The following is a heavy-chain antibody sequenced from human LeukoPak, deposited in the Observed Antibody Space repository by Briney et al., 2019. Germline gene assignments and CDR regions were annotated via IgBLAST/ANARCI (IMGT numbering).Heavy chain of an antibody. D-gene: IGHD3-10*01. J-gene: IGHJ4*02. V-gene: IGHV3-30*02. CDR2: MRSDGSHE. CDR1: GFTFSSNG. CDR3: AKAFGSGSYIIDH. Sequence: PGGSLRLSCATSGFTFSSNGVHWARQAPGKGLEWVAVMRSDGSHEEYAESVKGRFAISRDNFKNTVHLQMNSLRFEDTAVYYCAKAFGSGSYIIDHWGRGTLVTVSS.